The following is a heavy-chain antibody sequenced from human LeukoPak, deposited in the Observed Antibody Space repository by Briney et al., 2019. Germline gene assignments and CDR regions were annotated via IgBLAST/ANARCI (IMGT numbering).Heavy chain of an antibody. D-gene: IGHD3-3*01. J-gene: IGHJ6*03. CDR1: GFTFSSYW. CDR2: IKQDGSEK. Sequence: GGSLRLSCAASGFTFSSYWMSWVRQAPGKGLEWVANIKQDGSEKYYVDSVKGRFTISRDNAKNSLYLQMNSLRAEDTAVYYCAREVRFLEWTYMDVWGKGTTVTVSS. V-gene: IGHV3-7*01. CDR3: AREVRFLEWTYMDV.